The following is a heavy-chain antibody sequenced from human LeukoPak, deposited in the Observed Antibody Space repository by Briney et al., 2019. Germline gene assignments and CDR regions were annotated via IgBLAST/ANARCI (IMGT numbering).Heavy chain of an antibody. CDR1: GGTFSSYA. Sequence: ASVKVSCKASGGTFSSYAISWVRQAPGQGLEWMGRISPIFGTANYAQKFQGRVTITTDESTSTAYMELSSLRSEDTAVYYCARDGSGSLTDYWGQGTLVTVSS. D-gene: IGHD3-22*01. CDR2: ISPIFGTA. CDR3: ARDGSGSLTDY. V-gene: IGHV1-69*05. J-gene: IGHJ4*02.